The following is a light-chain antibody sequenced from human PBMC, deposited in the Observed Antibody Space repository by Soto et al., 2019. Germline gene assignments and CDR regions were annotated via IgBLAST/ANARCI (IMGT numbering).Light chain of an antibody. CDR1: QSISSW. CDR2: KAS. V-gene: IGKV1-5*03. J-gene: IGKJ2*01. Sequence: DIQMTQSPSTLSASVGDRVTITCRASQSISSWLAWYQQKPGKAPKLLIYKASSLESGVPSRFSGSGSGSDFTLTISSLQPDDFATYYCQQYNSYPWTFGQGTKLEIK. CDR3: QQYNSYPWT.